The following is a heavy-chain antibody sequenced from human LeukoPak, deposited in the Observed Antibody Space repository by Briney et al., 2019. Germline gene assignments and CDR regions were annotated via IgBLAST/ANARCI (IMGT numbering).Heavy chain of an antibody. J-gene: IGHJ4*02. Sequence: GSSVKVSCKASGGTFSSYAISWLRQAPGQGLEWMRRIIPIFGTANYAQKFQGRVTITTDESTSTAYMELSSLRSEDTAVYYCAREATIFGVVIITYYFDYWGQGTLVTVSS. CDR2: IIPIFGTA. CDR3: AREATIFGVVIITYYFDY. D-gene: IGHD3-3*01. CDR1: GGTFSSYA. V-gene: IGHV1-69*05.